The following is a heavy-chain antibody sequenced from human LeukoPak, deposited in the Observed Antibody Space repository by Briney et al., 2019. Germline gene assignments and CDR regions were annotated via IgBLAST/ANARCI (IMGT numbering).Heavy chain of an antibody. CDR1: GDSISTSITY. D-gene: IGHD2-2*01. Sequence: SETLSLTCTVSGDSISTSITYWGWIRQTPGQGLEWIGTVYYSGNTYYNPSLKSRVIISIDTSKNQFSLKLTSVTAADTAVYYCARQKYCSSVTCYGFNNWGQGILVTVSS. CDR2: VYYSGNT. J-gene: IGHJ4*02. V-gene: IGHV4-39*01. CDR3: ARQKYCSSVTCYGFNN.